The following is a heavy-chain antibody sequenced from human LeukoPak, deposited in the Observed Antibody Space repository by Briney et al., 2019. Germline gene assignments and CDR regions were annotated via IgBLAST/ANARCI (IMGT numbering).Heavy chain of an antibody. D-gene: IGHD1-14*01. CDR2: ISSSSSTI. J-gene: IGHJ6*02. Sequence: GGSLRLSCAASGFTFNTYSMNWVRQAPGKGLEWVSYISSSSSTIYYADSVKGRFTISRDNAKNSLYQQMNSLRAEDTAVYYCARVGLGMTYYYGMDVWGQGTAVTVSS. CDR1: GFTFNTYS. CDR3: ARVGLGMTYYYGMDV. V-gene: IGHV3-48*01.